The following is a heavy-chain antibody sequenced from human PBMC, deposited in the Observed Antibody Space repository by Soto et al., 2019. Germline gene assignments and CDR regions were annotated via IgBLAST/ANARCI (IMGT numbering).Heavy chain of an antibody. V-gene: IGHV1-18*01. D-gene: IGHD3-16*01. CDR3: VMVDNYVTPTPQDV. Sequence: QVQLVQSGDEVKKPGASVKVSCKASGYIFVDYGIAWVRQAPGQGLEWMGWISPYTGNTHSATKIQGRLTMTTDTSTSTTYMDLGSLTSDDTAVYYCVMVDNYVTPTPQDVWGQGTTVTVSS. CDR1: GYIFVDYG. CDR2: ISPYTGNT. J-gene: IGHJ6*02.